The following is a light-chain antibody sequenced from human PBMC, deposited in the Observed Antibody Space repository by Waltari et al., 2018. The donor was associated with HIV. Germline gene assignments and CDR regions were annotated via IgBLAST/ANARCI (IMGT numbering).Light chain of an antibody. CDR2: GAS. V-gene: IGKV3D-15*03. J-gene: IGKJ2*02. CDR1: QPVGTY. CDR3: HQYNNWPVCT. Sequence: LVMTQSPVTLSVSPGGRVTLSCRASQPVGTYLAWHQQKTGRAPRLLIYGASIRATGHPARFSGSGSGTDFNLIISDLQPEVCALYFWHQYNNWPVCTFGQGTKVE.